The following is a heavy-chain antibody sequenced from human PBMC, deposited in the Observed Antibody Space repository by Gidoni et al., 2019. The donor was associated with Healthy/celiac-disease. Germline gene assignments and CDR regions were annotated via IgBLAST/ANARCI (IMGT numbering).Heavy chain of an antibody. Sequence: QVQLVASGGGVVQPGRSLRLSCAASGFTFSSYGMHWVRQAPGKGLEWVAVISYDGSNKYYADAVKGRFTISRDNSKNTLYLQMNSLRAEDTAVYYCAKSETPTADWFDPWGQGTLVTVSS. J-gene: IGHJ5*02. CDR2: ISYDGSNK. D-gene: IGHD4-17*01. CDR1: GFTFSSYG. V-gene: IGHV3-30*18. CDR3: AKSETPTADWFDP.